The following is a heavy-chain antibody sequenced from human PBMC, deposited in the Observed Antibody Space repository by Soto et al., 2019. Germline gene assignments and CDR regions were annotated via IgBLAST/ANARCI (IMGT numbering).Heavy chain of an antibody. D-gene: IGHD4-17*01. Sequence: QLQLQESGPGLVKPSETLSLTCTVSGGSISSSSYYWGWIRQPPGKGLEWIGSIYYSGSTYYNPSLKSRVTISVDTSKNQFSLKLSSVNAADTAVYYCARLYGGYDYGDYEPDTTFDYWGQGTLVTVSS. CDR3: ARLYGGYDYGDYEPDTTFDY. CDR1: GGSISSSSYY. V-gene: IGHV4-39*01. CDR2: IYYSGST. J-gene: IGHJ4*02.